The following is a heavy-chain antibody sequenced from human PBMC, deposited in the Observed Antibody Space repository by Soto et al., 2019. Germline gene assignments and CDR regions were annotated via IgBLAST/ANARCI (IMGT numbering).Heavy chain of an antibody. J-gene: IGHJ5*02. CDR3: ATRAEYYDFWSGYYGA. D-gene: IGHD3-3*01. Sequence: PGESLKISCKGSGYSLSTSWIGWVRQMSGKGLEWMGTIYPSDSDTRYSPSFQGQVIISADKSTSTAYLQWRSLKASDTAMYYCATRAEYYDFWSGYYGAWGQGTLVTVSS. V-gene: IGHV5-51*01. CDR1: GYSLSTSW. CDR2: IYPSDSDT.